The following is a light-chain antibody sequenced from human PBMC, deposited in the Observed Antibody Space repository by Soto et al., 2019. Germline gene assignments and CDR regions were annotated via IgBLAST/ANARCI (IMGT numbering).Light chain of an antibody. Sequence: DIQLTQSPSTLSASVGDRVTITCRASQSINGWLALYQQKPWQAPNLLIYKASTLESGVPSRFSGSESGTEGTITVSSLKPDDGPTYYCHQYHNFPRTFGQGTKVDIK. V-gene: IGKV1-5*03. CDR1: QSINGW. J-gene: IGKJ1*01. CDR2: KAS. CDR3: HQYHNFPRT.